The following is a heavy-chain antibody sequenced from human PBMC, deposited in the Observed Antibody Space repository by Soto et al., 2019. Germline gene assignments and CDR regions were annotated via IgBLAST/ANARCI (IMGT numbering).Heavy chain of an antibody. Sequence: PGGSLRLSCAASGFTFSSYAMHWVRQAPGKGLEWVSSISGRGGNTYYADSVKGRFTISRDNSKDTLYLQMSSLRAEDTAFYYCAKQTVTSGTPSRSDYWGQGTLVTVSS. V-gene: IGHV3-23*01. CDR2: ISGRGGNT. CDR1: GFTFSSYA. J-gene: IGHJ4*02. CDR3: AKQTVTSGTPSRSDY. D-gene: IGHD1-26*01.